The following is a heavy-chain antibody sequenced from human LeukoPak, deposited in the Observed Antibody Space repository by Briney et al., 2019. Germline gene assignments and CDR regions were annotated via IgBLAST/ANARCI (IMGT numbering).Heavy chain of an antibody. V-gene: IGHV4-34*01. CDR2: INHSGST. Sequence: SETLSLTCAVYGGSFSGYYWSWIRQPPGKGLEWIGEINHSGSTNYNPSLKSRVTISVDTSKNQFSLKLSSVTAADTAVYYCARGRENPLDYWGQGTLVTVSS. CDR1: GGSFSGYY. CDR3: ARGRENPLDY. J-gene: IGHJ4*02. D-gene: IGHD1-14*01.